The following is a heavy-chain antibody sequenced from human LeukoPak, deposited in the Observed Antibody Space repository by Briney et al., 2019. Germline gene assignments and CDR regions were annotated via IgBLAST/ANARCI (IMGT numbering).Heavy chain of an antibody. CDR2: TSGSGGST. J-gene: IGHJ4*02. CDR3: AKESGFYSSSPPDY. Sequence: GGSLRLSCAASGFTFSSYAMSWVRQAPGKGLEWVSATSGSGGSTYYADSVKGRFTISRDNSKNTLYLQMDSLRADDTAIYYCAKESGFYSSSPPDYWGQGTLVTVSS. V-gene: IGHV3-23*01. D-gene: IGHD6-13*01. CDR1: GFTFSSYA.